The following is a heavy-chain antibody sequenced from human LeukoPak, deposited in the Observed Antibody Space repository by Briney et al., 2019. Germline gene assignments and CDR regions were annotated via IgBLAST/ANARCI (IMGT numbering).Heavy chain of an antibody. CDR1: GYRFTTFW. V-gene: IGHV5-51*01. J-gene: IGHJ4*02. D-gene: IGHD3-22*01. CDR3: ARHDYYDSSGRDY. Sequence: GESLKISCKVSGYRFTTFWIGWVRQLPGKGLEWMAIIHPLTSETQYGPSLQGQVTISAEESINTAYLEWRSLKASDTAMYYCARHDYYDSSGRDYWGQGTLVTVSS. CDR2: IHPLTSET.